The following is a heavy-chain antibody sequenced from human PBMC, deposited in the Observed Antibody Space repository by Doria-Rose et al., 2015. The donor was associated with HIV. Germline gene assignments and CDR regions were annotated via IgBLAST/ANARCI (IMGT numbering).Heavy chain of an antibody. CDR3: ARIKSSRWYHKYYFDF. Sequence: QVQLVQSGPVLVKPTETLTLTCTASGVSLSSPGMGVSWIRQPPGKALEWLAHIFSDDERFYKTSLKSRLTISRGTSKSQVVLTMTDMDPVDTATYYCARIKSSRWYHKYYFDFWGQGTLVIVSA. V-gene: IGHV2-26*01. D-gene: IGHD6-13*01. CDR2: IFSDDER. J-gene: IGHJ4*02. CDR1: GVSLSSPGMG.